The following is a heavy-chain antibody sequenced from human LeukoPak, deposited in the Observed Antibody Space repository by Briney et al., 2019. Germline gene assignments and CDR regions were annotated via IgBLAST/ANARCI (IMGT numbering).Heavy chain of an antibody. Sequence: GGSLRLSCAASGFPFDRYAMTWVRQAPGKGLEWVVGIFGNGVTIYYADSVKGRFSVSRDNSKNMLYLQMASLRAEDTALYFCAKMGLTFGRPIDYWGQGTLVTVSA. V-gene: IGHV3-23*01. CDR1: GFPFDRYA. D-gene: IGHD3-16*01. CDR3: AKMGLTFGRPIDY. CDR2: IFGNGVTI. J-gene: IGHJ4*02.